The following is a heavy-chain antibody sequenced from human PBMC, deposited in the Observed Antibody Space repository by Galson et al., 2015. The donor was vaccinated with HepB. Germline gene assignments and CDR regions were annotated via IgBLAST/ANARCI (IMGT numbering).Heavy chain of an antibody. CDR1: GFTFSSYA. D-gene: IGHD1-14*01. V-gene: IGHV3-23*01. J-gene: IGHJ2*01. Sequence: SLRLSCTASGFTFSSYAMSWVRQAPGKGLEWVSAISGSGGSTYYADSVKGRFTISRDNSKNTLYLQMNSLRAEDTAVYYCAKELRLRQTAWGYFDLWGRGTLVTVSS. CDR2: ISGSGGST. CDR3: AKELRLRQTAWGYFDL.